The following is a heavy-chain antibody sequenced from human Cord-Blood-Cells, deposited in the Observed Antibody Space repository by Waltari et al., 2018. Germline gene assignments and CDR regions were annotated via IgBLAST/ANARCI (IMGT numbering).Heavy chain of an antibody. CDR1: GYTFTGYY. CDR2: INPNSGGT. V-gene: IGHV1-2*02. J-gene: IGHJ4*02. CDR3: ARGVWDYFDY. Sequence: QVQLVQSGAEVKKPGASVKVSCKASGYTFTGYYMHWVRQAPGQGLEWMGWINPNSGGTNYAQKVQGRVTMTRDTSISTAYMELSRLRSDDTAVYYCARGVWDYFDYWGQGTLVTVSS. D-gene: IGHD3-16*01.